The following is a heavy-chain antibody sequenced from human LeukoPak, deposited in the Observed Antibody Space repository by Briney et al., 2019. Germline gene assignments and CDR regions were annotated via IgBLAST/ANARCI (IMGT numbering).Heavy chain of an antibody. Sequence: GGSLRLSCAASGFTVGNNHMNWVRQAPGKGLEWVSSISSSSSYIYYADSVKGRFTISRDNAKNSLYLQMNSLRAEDTAVYYCARDPEDSGSWRCAFDIWGQGTMVTVSS. CDR2: ISSSSSYI. D-gene: IGHD6-13*01. V-gene: IGHV3-21*01. J-gene: IGHJ3*02. CDR3: ARDPEDSGSWRCAFDI. CDR1: GFTVGNNH.